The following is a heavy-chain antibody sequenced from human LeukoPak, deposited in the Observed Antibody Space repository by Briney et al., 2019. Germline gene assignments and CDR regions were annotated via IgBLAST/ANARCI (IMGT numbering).Heavy chain of an antibody. CDR2: IYYSGST. D-gene: IGHD2-2*02. V-gene: IGHV4-30-4*08. CDR3: AREYQLLYEGAFGI. Sequence: PSETLSLTCTVSGGSISSGDYYWSWIRQPPGKGLEWIGYIYYSGSTYYNPSLKSRVTISVDTSKNQFSLKLSSVTAADTAVYYCAREYQLLYEGAFGIWGQGTMVTVSS. J-gene: IGHJ3*02. CDR1: GGSISSGDYY.